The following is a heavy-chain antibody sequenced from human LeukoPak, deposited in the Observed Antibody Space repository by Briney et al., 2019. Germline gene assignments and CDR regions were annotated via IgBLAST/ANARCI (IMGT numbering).Heavy chain of an antibody. J-gene: IGHJ4*02. Sequence: PGGSLRLSCAASGFTFSSNGMHWVRQAPGKGLEWVAVIWYDESNRYYADSVKGRFTISRDNSKNTLYLQMNSLRAEDTAVYYCAKDRDFWSGKAFDYWGQGTLVTVSS. V-gene: IGHV3-33*06. CDR2: IWYDESNR. CDR3: AKDRDFWSGKAFDY. CDR1: GFTFSSNG. D-gene: IGHD3-3*01.